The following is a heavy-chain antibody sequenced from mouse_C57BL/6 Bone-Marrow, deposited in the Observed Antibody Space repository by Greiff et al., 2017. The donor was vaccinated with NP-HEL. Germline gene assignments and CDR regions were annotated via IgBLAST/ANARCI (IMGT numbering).Heavy chain of an antibody. J-gene: IGHJ2*01. Sequence: EVQLQQSGAELVRPGASVKLSCTASGFNIKDDYMHWVKQRPEQGLEWIGWIDPENGDTEYASKFQGKATITADTSSNTAYLQLSSLTSEDTAVYYCTPLWSSHFDYWGQGTTLTVSS. CDR2: IDPENGDT. CDR1: GFNIKDDY. V-gene: IGHV14-4*01. D-gene: IGHD1-1*02. CDR3: TPLWSSHFDY.